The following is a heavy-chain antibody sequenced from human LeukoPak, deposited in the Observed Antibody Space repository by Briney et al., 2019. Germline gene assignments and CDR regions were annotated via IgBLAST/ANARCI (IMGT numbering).Heavy chain of an antibody. D-gene: IGHD5-24*01. CDR3: ARGGWLQSLNWYFDL. V-gene: IGHV1-2*02. Sequence: ASVKLSCTASGYSFTGHYMHWVRQAPGQGLEWMGWINPNSGGTNYAQKFQGRVTMTRDTSISTAYMELSRLRSDDTAVYYCARGGWLQSLNWYFDLWGRGTLVTVS. J-gene: IGHJ2*01. CDR1: GYSFTGHY. CDR2: INPNSGGT.